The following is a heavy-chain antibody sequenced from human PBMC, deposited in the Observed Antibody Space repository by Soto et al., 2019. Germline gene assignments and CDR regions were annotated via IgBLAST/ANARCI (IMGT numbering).Heavy chain of an antibody. CDR3: ARSIDSSGFYFSNC. V-gene: IGHV4-59*01. CDR2: IHHTGST. J-gene: IGHJ4*02. CDR1: GGFISSYY. D-gene: IGHD3-22*01. Sequence: QVQLQESGPGLVKPSETLSLTCTVSGGFISSYYWSWIRQSPGKGLELIGYIHHTGSTNYNPSLKSRVTMSLDTSRNQFSLKLYSVTTADTAAYYCARSIDSSGFYFSNCWGQGTLVTVSS.